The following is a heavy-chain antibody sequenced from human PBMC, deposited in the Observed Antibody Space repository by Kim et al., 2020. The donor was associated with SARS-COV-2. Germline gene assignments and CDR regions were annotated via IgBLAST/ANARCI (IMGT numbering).Heavy chain of an antibody. D-gene: IGHD5-12*01. J-gene: IGHJ4*02. CDR2: IHHSGTT. CDR1: DYSITSGYY. Sequence: SETLSLTCSVSDYSITSGYYWGWIRQPPGKGLEWIGSIHHSGTTYYNSSPKSRVTMSADTSTNQFSLKVNSVTAADTAAYYCARWTGGLTYYFDSWGQGTQGSVS. CDR3: ARWTGGLTYYFDS. V-gene: IGHV4-38-2*02.